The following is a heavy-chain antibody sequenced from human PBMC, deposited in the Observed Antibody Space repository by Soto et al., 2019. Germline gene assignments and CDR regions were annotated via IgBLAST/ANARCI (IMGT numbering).Heavy chain of an antibody. CDR1: GYTFTSYG. V-gene: IGHV1-18*01. CDR2: ISAYNGNT. Sequence: ASVKVSCKASGYTFTSYGISWVRQAPGQGLEWMGWISAYNGNTNYAQKLQGRVTMTTDTSTSTAYTELRSLRSDDTAVYYCAVRDGCNPGSFDFWGQGTLVTVSS. J-gene: IGHJ4*02. D-gene: IGHD3-10*01. CDR3: AVRDGCNPGSFDF.